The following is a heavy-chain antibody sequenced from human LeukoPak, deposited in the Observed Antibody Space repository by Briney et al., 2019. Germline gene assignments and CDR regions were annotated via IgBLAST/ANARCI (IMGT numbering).Heavy chain of an antibody. CDR3: PTWSGDFWSGFVN. J-gene: IGHJ4*02. D-gene: IGHD3-3*01. Sequence: ASVTVSCKVSGNTLSELSIQWVRQAPGKGLECMGGFDPEEAKTIYAQNFQGRVTMTGDTSTHTAYMELSGLTSDDTAFYYCPTWSGDFWSGFVNWGEGTLVTVSS. CDR2: FDPEEAKT. CDR1: GNTLSELS. V-gene: IGHV1-24*01.